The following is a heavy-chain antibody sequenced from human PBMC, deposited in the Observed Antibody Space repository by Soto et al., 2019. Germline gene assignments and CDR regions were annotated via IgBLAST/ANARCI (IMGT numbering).Heavy chain of an antibody. V-gene: IGHV3-66*01. CDR2: ITRGGSI. CDR1: GFTVSSKY. J-gene: IGHJ6*04. Sequence: EVQLVESGGGLVQPGGSLRLSCAASGFTVSSKYMSWVRQAPGKGLEWVSLITRGGSISYAVSVQVRFTISRDNSENTLYLQRSTLGVEDAAVCYCTWDDCHCSGGTCDGIPRDVGGKGTTVTVSS. CDR3: TWDDCHCSGGTCDGIPRDV. D-gene: IGHD2-15*01.